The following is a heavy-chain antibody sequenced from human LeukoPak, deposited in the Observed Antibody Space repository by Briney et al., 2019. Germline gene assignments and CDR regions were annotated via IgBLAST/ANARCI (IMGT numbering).Heavy chain of an antibody. V-gene: IGHV3-7*01. D-gene: IGHD4-17*01. J-gene: IGHJ4*02. CDR3: ARAAGSTVTTRFDY. Sequence: GGSLRLSCAASGITFSSYWMTWVRQAPGKGPEWVASIKQDGSQKYYVDSVKGRFSISRDNAKNSLYLQMSSLRAEDTAVYYCARAAGSTVTTRFDYWGPGTLFTVSS. CDR2: IKQDGSQK. CDR1: GITFSSYW.